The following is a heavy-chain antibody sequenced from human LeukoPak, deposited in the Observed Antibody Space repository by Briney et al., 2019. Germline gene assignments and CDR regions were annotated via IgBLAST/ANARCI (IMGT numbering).Heavy chain of an antibody. Sequence: ASVKVSCKASGYTFNGYYMHWVRQAPGQGLEWMGWINPNSGGTNYAQKFQGRVTMTRDTSISTAYMELSRLRSDDTAVYYCARDHWGAVAGFDYWGQGTLVTVSS. V-gene: IGHV1-2*02. D-gene: IGHD6-19*01. CDR2: INPNSGGT. J-gene: IGHJ4*02. CDR3: ARDHWGAVAGFDY. CDR1: GYTFNGYY.